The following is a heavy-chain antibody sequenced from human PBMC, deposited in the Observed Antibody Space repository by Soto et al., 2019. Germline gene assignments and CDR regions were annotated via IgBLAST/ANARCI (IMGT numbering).Heavy chain of an antibody. J-gene: IGHJ3*02. CDR3: AKAPNDLWWSPLDI. Sequence: GSLRLSCAASGFPFSSYAMSWVRQAPGKGLEWVSAISGSGGSTYYADSVKGRLTLSRDNSKNTLYRQMNSLRAEDTAVYYYAKAPNDLWWSPLDIWGQGTRVTVSS. CDR2: ISGSGGST. V-gene: IGHV3-23*01. D-gene: IGHD2-15*01. CDR1: GFPFSSYA.